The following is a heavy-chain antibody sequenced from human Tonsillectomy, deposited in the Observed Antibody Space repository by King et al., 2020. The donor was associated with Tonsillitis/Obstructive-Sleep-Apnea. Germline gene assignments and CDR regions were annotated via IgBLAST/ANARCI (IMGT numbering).Heavy chain of an antibody. Sequence: VQLQQWGAGLLKPSETLSLTCAVYGGSFSGYYWSWIRQPPGKGLEWIGEINHSGSTNYNPPLKSRVTISVDTSKNQFSLKLSSVTAADTAVYYCARARAGRSGRSEYYFDYWGQGTLVTVSS. V-gene: IGHV4-34*01. CDR1: GGSFSGYY. J-gene: IGHJ4*02. CDR3: ARARAGRSGRSEYYFDY. CDR2: INHSGST. D-gene: IGHD3-3*01.